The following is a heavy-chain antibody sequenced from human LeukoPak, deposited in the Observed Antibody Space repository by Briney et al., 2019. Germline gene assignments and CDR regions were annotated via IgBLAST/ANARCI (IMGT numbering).Heavy chain of an antibody. Sequence: GGSLRLSCAVSGFTVSSKDMNWVRQAPGKGLEWVSLLYTGGSTYYADSLKGRFNISRDNSKNTLYLQMNSLRAEDTAVYYCARHRSVNGMDVWGQGTTVTVSS. D-gene: IGHD5/OR15-5a*01. CDR2: LYTGGST. CDR3: ARHRSVNGMDV. J-gene: IGHJ6*02. V-gene: IGHV3-66*04. CDR1: GFTVSSKD.